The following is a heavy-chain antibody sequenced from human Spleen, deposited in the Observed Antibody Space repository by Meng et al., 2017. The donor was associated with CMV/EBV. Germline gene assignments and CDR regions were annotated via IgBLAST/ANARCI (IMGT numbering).Heavy chain of an antibody. Sequence: SVKVSCKASGYTFTSYGISWVRQAPGQGLEWMGGIIPIFGTASYAQKFQGRVTITTDESTSTAYMELSSLRSEDTAVYYCARGLLRGAPHYFDYWGQGTLVTVSS. CDR2: IIPIFGTA. D-gene: IGHD3-10*01. CDR3: ARGLLRGAPHYFDY. J-gene: IGHJ4*02. V-gene: IGHV1-69*05. CDR1: GYTFTSYG.